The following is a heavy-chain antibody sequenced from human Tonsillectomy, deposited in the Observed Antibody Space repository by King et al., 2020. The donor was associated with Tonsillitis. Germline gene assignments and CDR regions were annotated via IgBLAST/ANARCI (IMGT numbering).Heavy chain of an antibody. CDR1: GFTFSSSW. D-gene: IGHD6-19*01. CDR3: ARDQAYSSFDY. CDR2: IKPDGSAK. J-gene: IGHJ4*02. V-gene: IGHV3-7*04. Sequence: VQLVESGGGLVQPGGSLKLSCAASGFTFSSSWMTWVRQAPGKGLQWGATIKPDGSAKYYADSVKGRFTVARDNAKNSLDLQMNSLRSADTALYYCARDQAYSSFDYWGQGTLVTVSS.